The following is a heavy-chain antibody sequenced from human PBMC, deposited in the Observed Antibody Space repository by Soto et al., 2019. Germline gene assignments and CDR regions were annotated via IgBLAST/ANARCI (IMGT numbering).Heavy chain of an antibody. CDR3: ARAATDGYYYYGMDV. J-gene: IGHJ6*02. Sequence: GASVKVSGKASGGTFSSYAISLVRQAPGQGLEWMGGIIPIFGTANYAQKFQGRVTITADESTSTAYMELSSLRSEDTAVYYCARAATDGYYYYGMDVWGQGTTVTVSS. CDR2: IIPIFGTA. CDR1: GGTFSSYA. V-gene: IGHV1-69*13.